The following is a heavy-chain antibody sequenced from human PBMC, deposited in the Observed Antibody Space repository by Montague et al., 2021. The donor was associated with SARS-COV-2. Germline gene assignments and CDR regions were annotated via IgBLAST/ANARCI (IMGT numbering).Heavy chain of an antibody. CDR1: GGSISIYY. CDR3: ARDSHYYDSSGHFDY. J-gene: IGHJ4*02. Sequence: SETLSLTCTASGGSISIYYWSWIRQPPGKGLEWIGYIYYSGSTNYNPSLKSRVTISVDTSKNQFSLKLSSVTAADTAVYYCARDSHYYDSSGHFDYWGQGTLVTVSS. CDR2: IYYSGST. V-gene: IGHV4-59*13. D-gene: IGHD3-22*01.